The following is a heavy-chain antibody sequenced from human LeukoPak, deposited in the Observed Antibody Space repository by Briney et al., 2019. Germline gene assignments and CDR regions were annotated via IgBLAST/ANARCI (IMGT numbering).Heavy chain of an antibody. D-gene: IGHD3-22*01. CDR3: AKGRYDSSGPANTFDY. CDR2: ISGSGGST. CDR1: GFTFSSYA. J-gene: IGHJ4*02. Sequence: GGSLRPSCAAPGFTFSSYAMSWVRQAPGKGLEWVSGISGSGGSTYYADSVKGQFTISRDNSKNTLYLQMNNLRAEDTALYYCAKGRYDSSGPANTFDYWGQGTLVTVSS. V-gene: IGHV3-23*01.